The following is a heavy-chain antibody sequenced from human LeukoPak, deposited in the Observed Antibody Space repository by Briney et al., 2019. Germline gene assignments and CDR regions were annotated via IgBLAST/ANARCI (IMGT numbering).Heavy chain of an antibody. V-gene: IGHV1-24*01. Sequence: ASVKVSCKVSGYTLTELSMHWVRQAPGKGLEWMGGFDPEDGETIYAQKFQGRVTMTEDTSTDTAYMELSSLRSEDTAVYYCAVPDHYGSGSRDAFDIWGQGTMVTVSS. CDR2: FDPEDGET. D-gene: IGHD3-10*01. J-gene: IGHJ3*02. CDR1: GYTLTELS. CDR3: AVPDHYGSGSRDAFDI.